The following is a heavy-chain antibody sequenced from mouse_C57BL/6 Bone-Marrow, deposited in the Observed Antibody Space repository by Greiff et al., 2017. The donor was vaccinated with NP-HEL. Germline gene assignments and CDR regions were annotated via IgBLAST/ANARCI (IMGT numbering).Heavy chain of an antibody. D-gene: IGHD1-1*01. CDR3: ARHGNYYGSYWYFDV. Sequence: EVKLVESGGGLVQPGESLKLSCESNEYEFPSHDMSWVRKTPEKRLELVAAINSDGGSTYYPDTMERRFIISRDNTKKTLYLQMSSLRSEDTALYYCARHGNYYGSYWYFDVWGTGTTVTVSS. CDR2: INSDGGST. V-gene: IGHV5-2*01. CDR1: EYEFPSHD. J-gene: IGHJ1*03.